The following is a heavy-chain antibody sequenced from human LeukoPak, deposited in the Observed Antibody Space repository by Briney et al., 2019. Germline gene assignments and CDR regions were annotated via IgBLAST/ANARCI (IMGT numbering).Heavy chain of an antibody. V-gene: IGHV1-46*01. CDR3: ARGHIVGARKWFDP. D-gene: IGHD1-26*01. CDR2: ISPSGGST. CDR1: RYTFTSNY. J-gene: IGHJ5*02. Sequence: ASVKVFCKAFRYTFTSNYMHWVRQAPGQGPEWMGVISPSGGSTTYAQKFQGRVTLTRDMSTSTDYLEMSSLRSEDTAGYYCARGHIVGARKWFDPWGQGTLVTVSS.